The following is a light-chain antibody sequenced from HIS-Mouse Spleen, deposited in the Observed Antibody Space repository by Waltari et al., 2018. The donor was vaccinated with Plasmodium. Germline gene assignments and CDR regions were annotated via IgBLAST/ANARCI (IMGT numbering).Light chain of an antibody. CDR3: CSYAGSSTYV. Sequence: QSALTQPRSVSGSPGQSVPISCTGTSSDVGGYNYVSWYQQPPGKAPKLMIYEGSKRPSGVSNRFSGSKSGNTASLTISGLQAEDEADYYCCSYAGSSTYVFGTGTKVTVL. CDR1: SSDVGGYNY. J-gene: IGLJ1*01. CDR2: EGS. V-gene: IGLV2-23*01.